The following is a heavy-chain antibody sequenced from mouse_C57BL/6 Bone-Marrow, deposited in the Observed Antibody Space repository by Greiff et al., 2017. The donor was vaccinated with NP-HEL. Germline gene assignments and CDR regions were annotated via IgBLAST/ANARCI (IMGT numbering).Heavy chain of an antibody. J-gene: IGHJ3*01. CDR1: GYTFTSYW. CDR2: IHPNSGST. Sequence: VQLQQPGAELVKPGASVKLSCKASGYTFTSYWMHWVKQRPGQGLEWIGMIHPNSGSTNYNEKFKSKATLTVDKSSSTAYMQLSSLTSEDSAVYYCASDDYGSSFAYWGQGTLVTVSA. V-gene: IGHV1-64*01. D-gene: IGHD1-1*01. CDR3: ASDDYGSSFAY.